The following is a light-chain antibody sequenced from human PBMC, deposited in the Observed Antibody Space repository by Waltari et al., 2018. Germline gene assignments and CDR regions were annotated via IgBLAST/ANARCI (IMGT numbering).Light chain of an antibody. CDR3: QSYDISLSGV. V-gene: IGLV1-47*01. CDR2: RND. Sequence: QTVLTQPPSVSGTPGQRVTIPCSGSSFNIVGHYVYWFQQLPGTAPKLLIYRNDERPSGVPDRISGSKSGTSASLAITGLQAEDEADYFCQSYDISLSGVFGGGTKLTVL. J-gene: IGLJ2*01. CDR1: SFNIVGHY.